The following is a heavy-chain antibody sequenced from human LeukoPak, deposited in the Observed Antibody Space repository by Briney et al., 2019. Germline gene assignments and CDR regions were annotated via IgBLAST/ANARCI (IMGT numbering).Heavy chain of an antibody. CDR1: GFTFSDYN. D-gene: IGHD1-26*01. CDR2: IISSSSTI. J-gene: IGHJ6*02. Sequence: GGSLRLSCAASGFTFSDYNMSWIRQAPGKGLEWVSYIISSSSTIYYADSVKGRFTISRDNAKNSLYLQMNSLRAEDTAVYYCAKEVGDYSYYYGMDVWGQGTTVTVSS. V-gene: IGHV3-11*04. CDR3: AKEVGDYSYYYGMDV.